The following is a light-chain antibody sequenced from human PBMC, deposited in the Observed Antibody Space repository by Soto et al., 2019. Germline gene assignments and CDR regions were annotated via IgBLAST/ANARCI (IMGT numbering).Light chain of an antibody. Sequence: ETVLTQSPDILSLSPGERATLSCGASQSVSSSYFAWYQQRPGLAPRLLIYDTSTRASGIPDRFSGSASGTNFSLTISRLEPEDFAVYCCQQYGSSRGTFGQGTKVEIK. V-gene: IGKV3D-20*01. CDR2: DTS. J-gene: IGKJ1*01. CDR3: QQYGSSRGT. CDR1: QSVSSSY.